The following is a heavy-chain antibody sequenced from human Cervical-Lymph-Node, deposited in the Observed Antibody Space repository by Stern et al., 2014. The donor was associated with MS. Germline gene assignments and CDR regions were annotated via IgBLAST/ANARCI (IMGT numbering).Heavy chain of an antibody. D-gene: IGHD2-2*01. V-gene: IGHV3-33*01. CDR3: ARDGAVVPAALYYFDY. Sequence: QAQLVQSGGGVVQPGRSLRLSCAASGFTFSSYGMHWVRQAPGKGLEWVAVIWYDGSNKYYADSVKGRFTISRDNSKNTLYLQMNSLRAEDTAVYYCARDGAVVPAALYYFDYWGQGTLVTVSS. J-gene: IGHJ4*02. CDR1: GFTFSSYG. CDR2: IWYDGSNK.